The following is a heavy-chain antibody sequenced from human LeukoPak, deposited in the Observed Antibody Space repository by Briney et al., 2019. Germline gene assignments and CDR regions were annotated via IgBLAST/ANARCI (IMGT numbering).Heavy chain of an antibody. CDR3: ARAGGSGWYAGDYYYYGMDV. V-gene: IGHV7-4-1*02. CDR1: GYTFTSYA. D-gene: IGHD6-19*01. J-gene: IGHJ6*02. Sequence: ASVKVSCKASGYTFTSYAMNWVRQAPGQGLEWMGWINTNTGNPTYAQGFTGRFVFSLDTSVSTAYLQISSLKAEGTAVYYCARAGGSGWYAGDYYYYGMDVWGQGTTVTVSS. CDR2: INTNTGNP.